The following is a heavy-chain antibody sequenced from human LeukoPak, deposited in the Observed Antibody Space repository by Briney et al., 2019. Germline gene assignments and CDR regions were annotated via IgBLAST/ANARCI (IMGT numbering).Heavy chain of an antibody. V-gene: IGHV3-30*02. D-gene: IGHD6-13*01. Sequence: GGSLTLSCAASGFTFSNYGMHWVRQAPGKGLEWVAFIQCDGSTKYYADSVKGRFTISRDNSKNTLYLQMNSLRAEDTAVYYCAKDWRQQLTSNWFDPWGQGTLVTVSS. CDR1: GFTFSNYG. CDR2: IQCDGSTK. J-gene: IGHJ5*02. CDR3: AKDWRQQLTSNWFDP.